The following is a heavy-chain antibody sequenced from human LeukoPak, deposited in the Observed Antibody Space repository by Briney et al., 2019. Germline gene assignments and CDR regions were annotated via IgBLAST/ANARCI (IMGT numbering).Heavy chain of an antibody. CDR1: GGSISSYY. CDR3: ARDAYYDFWSGYYIVAFDI. D-gene: IGHD3-3*01. V-gene: IGHV4-4*07. Sequence: SETLSLTCTVSGGSISSYYWSWFRQPAGKGLEWIGRIYTSGSTNYNPSLKSRVTMSVDTSKNQFSLKLSSVTAADTAVYYCARDAYYDFWSGYYIVAFDIWGQGTMVTVSS. CDR2: IYTSGST. J-gene: IGHJ3*02.